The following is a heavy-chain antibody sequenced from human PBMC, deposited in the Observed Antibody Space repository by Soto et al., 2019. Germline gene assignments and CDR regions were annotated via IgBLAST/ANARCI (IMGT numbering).Heavy chain of an antibody. Sequence: QVQLQQWGAGLLKPSETLSLTCAVYGWSFSGYYWSWIRQPPGKGLEWIGEINHRGRTHSNPSLKSRVTISVDTSKDQFSLKLSSVTAADTAVYYCARSVTTVTIDTPLDYWGQGSLVTVSS. CDR2: INHRGRT. CDR3: ARSVTTVTIDTPLDY. D-gene: IGHD4-4*01. J-gene: IGHJ4*02. V-gene: IGHV4-34*01. CDR1: GWSFSGYY.